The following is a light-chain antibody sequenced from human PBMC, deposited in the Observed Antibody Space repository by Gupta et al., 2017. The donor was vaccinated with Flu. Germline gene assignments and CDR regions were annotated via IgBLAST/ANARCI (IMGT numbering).Light chain of an antibody. CDR1: KLGDKY. CDR3: QAWDSSTYV. CDR2: QDN. Sequence: SYELTQPPSVSVSPGQTASITCSGDKLGDKYACWYQQKPGQSPVLVIYQDNKRPSGIPERFSGSNSGNTATLTISGTQAMDEDDYYCQAWDSSTYVFGTGTKFTVL. J-gene: IGLJ1*01. V-gene: IGLV3-1*01.